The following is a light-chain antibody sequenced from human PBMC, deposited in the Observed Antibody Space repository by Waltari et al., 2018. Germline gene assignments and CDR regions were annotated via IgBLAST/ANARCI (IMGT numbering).Light chain of an antibody. Sequence: QSALTQPASVSGSPGQSITISCTGTSSDVGNYNLVSWYQQYPGKAPKAMIYDDNRRPSGVSDRFSGSKSGNTASLTISGVYAEDEADYYCCSYAGSYTWVFGGGTKLTVL. CDR1: SSDVGNYNL. V-gene: IGLV2-23*01. J-gene: IGLJ3*02. CDR3: CSYAGSYTWV. CDR2: DDN.